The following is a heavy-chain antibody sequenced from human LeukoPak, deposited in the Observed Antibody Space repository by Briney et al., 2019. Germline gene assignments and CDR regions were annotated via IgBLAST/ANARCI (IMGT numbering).Heavy chain of an antibody. CDR3: AGQTGPTFDI. CDR1: GGSFNRYF. CDR2: INHSGIF. Sequence: SETLSLTCTVYGGSFNRYFYSWIRQPPGKGLEWIGEINHSGIFDYNPSLKSRVTISVDTSKKHFSLTLTSVTAADTSEYYCAGQTGPTFDIWGQGTMVTVSS. V-gene: IGHV4-34*01. D-gene: IGHD3-9*01. J-gene: IGHJ3*02.